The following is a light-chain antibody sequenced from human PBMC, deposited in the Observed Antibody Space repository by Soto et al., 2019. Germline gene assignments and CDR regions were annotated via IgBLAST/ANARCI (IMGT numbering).Light chain of an antibody. Sequence: DIQLTQSPSTLSASVGDRVTITCRARQSISRWLTWYQQKPGKAPKLLIYDASILASGVPARFSGSGSGTDFTLTISRLEPEDFAVYYCQQYGSSPQTFGQGTKVDI. CDR3: QQYGSSPQT. CDR2: DAS. V-gene: IGKV1-5*01. CDR1: QSISRW. J-gene: IGKJ1*01.